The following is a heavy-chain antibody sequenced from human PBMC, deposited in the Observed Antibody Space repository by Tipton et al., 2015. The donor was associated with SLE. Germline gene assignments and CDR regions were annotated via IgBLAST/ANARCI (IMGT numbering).Heavy chain of an antibody. CDR3: ARRIAAAGPYFDY. CDR1: GGSFSGYY. V-gene: IGHV4-34*01. D-gene: IGHD6-13*01. CDR2: IYHSGST. Sequence: TLSLTCAVYGGSFSGYYWSWIRQPPGKGLEWIGYIYHSGSTYYNPSLKSRVTISVDRSKNQFSLKLSSVTAADTAVYYCARRIAAAGPYFDYWGQGTLVTVSS. J-gene: IGHJ4*02.